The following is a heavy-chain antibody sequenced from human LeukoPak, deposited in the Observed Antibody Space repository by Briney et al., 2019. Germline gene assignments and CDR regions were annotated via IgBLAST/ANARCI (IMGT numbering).Heavy chain of an antibody. CDR1: GFTVSSNY. D-gene: IGHD6-13*01. J-gene: IGHJ4*02. Sequence: SGGSLRLSCAASGFTVSSNYMSWVRQAPWKGLEWVSVIYSGGSTYYPGSVKGRFTISRENAKNSLYLQMNSLRAGDTAVYYCARWAAAGFDYWGQGTLVTVSS. CDR3: ARWAAAGFDY. CDR2: IYSGGST. V-gene: IGHV3-66*01.